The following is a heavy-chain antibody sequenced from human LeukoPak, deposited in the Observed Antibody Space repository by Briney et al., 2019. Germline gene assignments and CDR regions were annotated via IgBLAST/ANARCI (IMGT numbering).Heavy chain of an antibody. Sequence: GASVKVSCKASGYTFTSYGISWVRQAPGQGLEWMGWISAYNGNTNYAQKLQGRVTMTTDTSTSTAYMELRSLRSDDTAVYYCARRAPQYYYGSGSYMESWFDPWGQGTLVTVSS. V-gene: IGHV1-18*01. D-gene: IGHD3-10*01. CDR3: ARRAPQYYYGSGSYMESWFDP. CDR2: ISAYNGNT. J-gene: IGHJ5*02. CDR1: GYTFTSYG.